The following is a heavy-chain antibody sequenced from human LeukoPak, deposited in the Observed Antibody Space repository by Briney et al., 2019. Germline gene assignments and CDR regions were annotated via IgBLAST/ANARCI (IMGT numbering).Heavy chain of an antibody. J-gene: IGHJ4*02. CDR2: ISSSSTI. D-gene: IGHD3-10*01. V-gene: IGHV3-48*04. Sequence: GGSLRLSCAASGFTFSSFSMNWVRQAPGKGLEWVSYISSSSTIYYADSVKGRFTISRDNAKNSLYLQMNSLRAEDTAVYYCARDSYGSGSYYRIDYWGQGTLVTVSS. CDR1: GFTFSSFS. CDR3: ARDSYGSGSYYRIDY.